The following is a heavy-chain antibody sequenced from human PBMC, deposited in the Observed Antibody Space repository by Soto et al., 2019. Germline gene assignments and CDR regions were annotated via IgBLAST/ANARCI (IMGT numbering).Heavy chain of an antibody. CDR1: GGSFSGYY. D-gene: IGHD2-15*01. CDR2: INHSGST. J-gene: IGHJ6*02. Sequence: SETLSLTCAVYGGSFSGYYWSWIRQPPGKGLEWIGEINHSGSTNYNPSLKSRVTISVDTSKNQFSLKLSSVTAADTAVYYCARGSLGYCGGGSCLHHQYYYYYGMDVWGQGTTVTVSS. V-gene: IGHV4-34*01. CDR3: ARGSLGYCGGGSCLHHQYYYYYGMDV.